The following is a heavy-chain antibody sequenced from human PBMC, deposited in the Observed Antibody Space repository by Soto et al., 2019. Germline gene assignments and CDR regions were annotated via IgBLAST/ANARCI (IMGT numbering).Heavy chain of an antibody. D-gene: IGHD2-15*01. CDR2: IFSNDEK. V-gene: IGHV2-26*01. CDR3: ARVYCSGGSCYMYYFDY. Sequence: QVTLKESGPVLVKPTETLTLTCTVCGISLSNARMGVSWIRQPPGKALEWLAHIFSNDEKSYSTSLKSRLTISKDTSKSQVVLTMTNMDPVDTATYYCARVYCSGGSCYMYYFDYWGQGTLVTVSS. J-gene: IGHJ4*02. CDR1: GISLSNARMG.